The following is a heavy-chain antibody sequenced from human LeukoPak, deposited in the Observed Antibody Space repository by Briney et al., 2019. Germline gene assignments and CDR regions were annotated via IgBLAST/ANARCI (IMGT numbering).Heavy chain of an antibody. CDR1: GYTFTSYA. D-gene: IGHD2-2*01. J-gene: IGHJ5*02. V-gene: IGHV7-4-1*02. Sequence: ASVKVSCKASGYTFTSYAMNWVRQAPGQGLEWMGWINTNTGNPTYAQGFTGRFVFSLDTSVSTAYLQISSLKAEDTAVFYCARRKRYCSSTSCHPTGRDWFDPWGQGTLVTVSS. CDR3: ARRKRYCSSTSCHPTGRDWFDP. CDR2: INTNTGNP.